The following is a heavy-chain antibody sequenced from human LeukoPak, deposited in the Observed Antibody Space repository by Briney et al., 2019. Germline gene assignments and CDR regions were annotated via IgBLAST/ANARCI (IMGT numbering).Heavy chain of an antibody. Sequence: SQTLSPTRSVSSGSITTGGYYRTWIRHPAGKGLEWIGRIYTTGSAHYNPSLKSRGPISVDTSQNKFSLKRSSVTAPDTTAGYCARYVAWYYYRDVWGKGTTVTVSS. CDR1: SGSITTGGYY. CDR2: IYTTGSA. V-gene: IGHV4-61*02. D-gene: IGHD3-16*01. CDR3: ARYVAWYYYRDV. J-gene: IGHJ6*03.